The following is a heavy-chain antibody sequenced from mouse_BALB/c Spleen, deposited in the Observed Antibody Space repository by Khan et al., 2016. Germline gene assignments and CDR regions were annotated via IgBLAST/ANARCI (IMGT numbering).Heavy chain of an antibody. CDR1: GYSISSVSS. V-gene: IGHV3-1*02. CDR3: ARDDYDEVYYAMDY. CDR2: IRYSGSP. D-gene: IGHD2-4*01. J-gene: IGHJ4*01. Sequence: EVKLEESGPDLVKPSQSLSLTCTVTGYSISSVSSWHWLRQFPGTKLDWMGCIRYSGSPNYTPSLKSRISITRDTSKNQVCMKLNAVTREDTATYYCARDDYDEVYYAMDYWGQGTSVTVSS.